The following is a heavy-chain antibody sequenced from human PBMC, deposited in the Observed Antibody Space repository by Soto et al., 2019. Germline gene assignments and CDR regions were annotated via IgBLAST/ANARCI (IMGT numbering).Heavy chain of an antibody. CDR1: GFTFDDYA. D-gene: IGHD4-17*01. J-gene: IGHJ4*02. CDR3: AKDIGATVTPPLYYDY. CDR2: ISWNSGSI. V-gene: IGHV3-9*01. Sequence: EVQLVESGGGLVQPGRSLRLSCAASGFTFDDYAMHWVRQAPGKGLEWVSGISWNSGSIGYADSVKGRFTISRDNAKNSLYLQMNSLRAEDTALYYCAKDIGATVTPPLYYDYWGQRTLVTVSS.